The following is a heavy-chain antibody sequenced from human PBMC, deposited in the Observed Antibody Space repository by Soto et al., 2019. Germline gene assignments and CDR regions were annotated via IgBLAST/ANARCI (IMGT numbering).Heavy chain of an antibody. Sequence: GGSLRLSCAASGFTFSSYGMHCVRKAQGKGLEWVAVIWYDGSNKYYADSVKGRFTISRDNSKNTLYLQMNSLRAEDTAVYYCPRGAAGGSWPDAFDIWGQGKMVTVS. D-gene: IGHD6-13*01. CDR1: GFTFSSYG. V-gene: IGHV3-33*01. CDR3: PRGAAGGSWPDAFDI. J-gene: IGHJ3*02. CDR2: IWYDGSNK.